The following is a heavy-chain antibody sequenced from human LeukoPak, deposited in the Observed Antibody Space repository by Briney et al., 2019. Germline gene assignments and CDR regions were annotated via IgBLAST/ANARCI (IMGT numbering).Heavy chain of an antibody. CDR1: GFTFSSYS. Sequence: PGGSLRLSCAASGFTFSSYSMNWVRQAPGKGLEWVSSISSSSSYIYYADSVKGRFTISRDNAKNSLYLQMNSLRAEDTAVYYCARDRPDYYDSSGYPWGQGTLVTVSS. J-gene: IGHJ5*02. CDR2: ISSSSSYI. V-gene: IGHV3-21*01. CDR3: ARDRPDYYDSSGYP. D-gene: IGHD3-22*01.